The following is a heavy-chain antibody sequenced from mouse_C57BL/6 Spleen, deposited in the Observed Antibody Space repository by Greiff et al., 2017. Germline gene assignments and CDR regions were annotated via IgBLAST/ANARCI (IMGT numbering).Heavy chain of an antibody. Sequence: QVQLQQSGAELVRPGASVKLSCKASGYTFTDYYIIWVKQRPGQGLEWIARIYPGSGNTYYNEKFKGKATLTAEKSSSTAYMQLSSLTSEDSAVYFCARDYYDYFDYWGQGTTLTVSS. J-gene: IGHJ2*01. CDR1: GYTFTDYY. CDR3: ARDYYDYFDY. D-gene: IGHD1-1*01. CDR2: IYPGSGNT. V-gene: IGHV1-76*01.